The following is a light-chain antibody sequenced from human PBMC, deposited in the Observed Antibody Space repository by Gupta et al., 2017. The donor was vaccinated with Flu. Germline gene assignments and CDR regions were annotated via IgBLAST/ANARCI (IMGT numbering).Light chain of an antibody. J-gene: IGLJ3*02. V-gene: IGLV3-21*02. CDR2: DDN. CDR1: NIGTKT. Sequence: SYVLAQPPSVSVAPGQTARLPCGGDNIGTKTVPWYQQKPGQAPVLVVYDDNDRSSGIPERISGSKSGNTATLTVSRVEVGDEAEYYCQVWDSRGDERVFGGGTKVTVL. CDR3: QVWDSRGDERV.